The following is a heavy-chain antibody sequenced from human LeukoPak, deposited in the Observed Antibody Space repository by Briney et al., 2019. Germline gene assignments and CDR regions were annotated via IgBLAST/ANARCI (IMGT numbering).Heavy chain of an antibody. D-gene: IGHD6-6*01. V-gene: IGHV4-39*01. J-gene: IGHJ4*02. CDR1: GGSISSSSYY. CDR2: IYYSGST. Sequence: SETLSLTCTVSGGSISSSSYYWGWIRQPSGKGLEWIGSIYYSGSTYYNPSLKSRVTISVDTSKNQFSLKLSSVTAADTVVYYCARQVVLRYSSSTNFDYWGQGTLVTVSS. CDR3: ARQVVLRYSSSTNFDY.